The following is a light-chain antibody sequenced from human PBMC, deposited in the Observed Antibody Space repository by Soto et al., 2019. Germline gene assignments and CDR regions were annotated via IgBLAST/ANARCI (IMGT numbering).Light chain of an antibody. V-gene: IGLV2-11*01. CDR3: CSYAASYTP. J-gene: IGLJ2*01. CDR1: SSDIGTYNL. CDR2: DVN. Sequence: QSALTQPRSVSGSPGQSVTISCTGASSDIGTYNLVSWYQQRPGKAPKLLIYDVNKRPSGVPDRFSGSKSGNTASLTISGLQADEGADYYCCSYAASYTPFGGGTKLTVL.